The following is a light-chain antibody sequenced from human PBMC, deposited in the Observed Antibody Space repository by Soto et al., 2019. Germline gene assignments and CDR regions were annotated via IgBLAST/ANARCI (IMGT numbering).Light chain of an antibody. Sequence: DIQMTQSPSSVSASVGDRVTITCRASQDISTWLAWFQQTPGKAPKLLIYAASSLQSGVPSRFSGSRSGTDFTLTISSLQPEDFATYYCQQTTSFPLTFGGGTKVEIK. J-gene: IGKJ4*01. CDR2: AAS. CDR3: QQTTSFPLT. CDR1: QDISTW. V-gene: IGKV1-12*01.